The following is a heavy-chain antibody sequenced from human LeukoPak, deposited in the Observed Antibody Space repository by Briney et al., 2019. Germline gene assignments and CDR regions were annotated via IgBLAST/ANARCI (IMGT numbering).Heavy chain of an antibody. CDR2: TMPIFGTA. D-gene: IGHD2-21*02. CDR1: GGTFSSYT. J-gene: IGHJ6*02. Sequence: ASVKVSCKASGGTFSSYTFSWVRQAPGQGLEWMGGTMPIFGTANYAQKFQGRVTITADESTRTAYMELSSLRSEDTAVYYCAKASVVMTTSYYYYGMDAWGQGTTVTVSS. V-gene: IGHV1-69*13. CDR3: AKASVVMTTSYYYYGMDA.